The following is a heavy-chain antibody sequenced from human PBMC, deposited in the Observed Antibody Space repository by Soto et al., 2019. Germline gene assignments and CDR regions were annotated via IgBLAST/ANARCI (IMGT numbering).Heavy chain of an antibody. D-gene: IGHD2-21*02. CDR1: GYTFTSYY. CDR3: ARGGGIVVATAPYDH. J-gene: IGHJ4*02. V-gene: IGHV1-46*03. Sequence: ASVKVSCKASGYTFTSYYMNWVRQAPGQGLEWLGIINPSGGYTTYAQRFLGRVTMTSDTSTSTVHMELGSLTSEDTAVYYCARGGGIVVATAPYDHWGKGTLVPVSS. CDR2: INPSGGYT.